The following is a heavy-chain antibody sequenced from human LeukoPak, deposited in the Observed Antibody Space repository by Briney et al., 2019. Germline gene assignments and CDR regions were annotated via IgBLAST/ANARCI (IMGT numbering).Heavy chain of an antibody. V-gene: IGHV1-18*01. CDR2: ISPYNGNT. J-gene: IGHJ4*02. CDR1: GYTFTSYS. CDR3: ARRVNCAGDCSLDY. D-gene: IGHD2-21*02. Sequence: ASVKVSRKASGYTFTSYSISWVRQAPGQGLEWMGWISPYNGNTNYAQKLQGRVTMTTDTSTSTVNMELRSLRSDDTAVYYCARRVNCAGDCSLDYWGQGTLVTVSS.